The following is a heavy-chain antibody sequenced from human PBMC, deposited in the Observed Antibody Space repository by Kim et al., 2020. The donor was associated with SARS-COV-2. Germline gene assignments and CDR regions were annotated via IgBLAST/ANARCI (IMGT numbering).Heavy chain of an antibody. D-gene: IGHD3-10*02. CDR3: VRGRSGGDVFGDFDL. Sequence: AASVKGRLTISRDDSENSLYLQMNSLTIEDRAVYYCVRGRSGGDVFGDFDLWGQGTLVTVSS. V-gene: IGHV3-72*01. J-gene: IGHJ5*02.